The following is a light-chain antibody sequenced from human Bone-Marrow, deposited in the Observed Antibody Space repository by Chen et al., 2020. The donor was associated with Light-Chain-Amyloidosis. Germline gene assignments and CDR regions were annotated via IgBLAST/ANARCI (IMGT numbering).Light chain of an antibody. CDR2: AVT. CDR3: SSYTITNTLV. J-gene: IGLJ1*01. V-gene: IGLV2-14*01. CDR1: SSDVGGDNH. Sequence: QSALTQPASVSGSPGQSITISCTGTSSDVGGDNHVSWYQQHQDKAPKLMIYAVTNRPSWVPDRFSGSKSDNTASLTISGLQTEDEADYFCSSYTITNTLVFGSGTRVTVL.